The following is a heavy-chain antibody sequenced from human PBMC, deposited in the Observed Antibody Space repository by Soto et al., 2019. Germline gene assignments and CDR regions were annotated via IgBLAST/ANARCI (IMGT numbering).Heavy chain of an antibody. V-gene: IGHV3-9*01. CDR3: AKDARERIAAPPGYYYYMDV. CDR1: GFTFDDYA. J-gene: IGHJ6*03. Sequence: PGGSLRLSCAASGFTFDDYAMHWVRQAPGKGLEWVSGISWNSGSIGYADSVKGRFTISRDNAKNSLYLQMNSLRAEDTALYYCAKDARERIAAPPGYYYYMDVWGKGTTVTVSS. CDR2: ISWNSGSI. D-gene: IGHD6-6*01.